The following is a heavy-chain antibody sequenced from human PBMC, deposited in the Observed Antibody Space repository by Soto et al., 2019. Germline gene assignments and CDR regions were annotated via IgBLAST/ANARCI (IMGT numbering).Heavy chain of an antibody. J-gene: IGHJ5*02. V-gene: IGHV3-11*01. Sequence: GGSLRLSCAASGFTFSDYYISWIRQAPWKGLEWVSYISSSGITIYYADSVKGRFTISRDNAKNSLYLKMNSLRAEDTAVYYCARDCPYYYDSSGSVFDPSCQRTLVPICS. CDR3: ARDCPYYYDSSGSVFDP. D-gene: IGHD3-22*01. CDR1: GFTFSDYY. CDR2: ISSSGITI.